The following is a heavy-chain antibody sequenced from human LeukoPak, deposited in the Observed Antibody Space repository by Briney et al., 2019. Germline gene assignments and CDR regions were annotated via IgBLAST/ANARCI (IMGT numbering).Heavy chain of an antibody. Sequence: AAVKVSCKASGYIFTSYDINWVRQATGQGLGWMGWMNPNRGNTGYAQKFQGRVTMTRNTSISTAYMELSSLRSEDTAVYYCARWGLNWFDPWGQGTLVTVSS. V-gene: IGHV1-8*01. CDR2: MNPNRGNT. CDR3: ARWGLNWFDP. D-gene: IGHD3-16*01. J-gene: IGHJ5*02. CDR1: GYIFTSYD.